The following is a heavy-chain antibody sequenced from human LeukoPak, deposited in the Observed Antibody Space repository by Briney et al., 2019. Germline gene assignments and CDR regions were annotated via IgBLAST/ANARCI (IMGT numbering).Heavy chain of an antibody. J-gene: IGHJ3*02. CDR1: GYTLTELS. V-gene: IGHV1-24*01. D-gene: IGHD2-21*02. CDR2: FDPEDGET. Sequence: ASVEVSCKVSGYTLTELSMHWVRQAPGKGLEWMGGFDPEDGETIYAQKFQGRVTMTEDTSTDTAYMELSSLRSEDTAVYYCATARPPCGGDCYSFAFDIWGQGTMVTVSS. CDR3: ATARPPCGGDCYSFAFDI.